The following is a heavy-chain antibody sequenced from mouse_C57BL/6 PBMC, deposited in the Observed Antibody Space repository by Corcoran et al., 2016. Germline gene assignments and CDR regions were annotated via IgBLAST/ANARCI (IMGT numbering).Heavy chain of an antibody. Sequence: QIQLVQSGPELKKPGETVKISCKASGYTFTTYGMSWVKQAPGKGLKWMGWINTYSGVPTYADDFKGRFVFSVETSASTAYLQINNLKNEDTATDFCARVDDITTVVADYGGQGTTLTVSS. CDR3: ARVDDITTVVADY. D-gene: IGHD1-1*01. CDR2: INTYSGVP. V-gene: IGHV9-3*01. J-gene: IGHJ2*01. CDR1: GYTFTTYG.